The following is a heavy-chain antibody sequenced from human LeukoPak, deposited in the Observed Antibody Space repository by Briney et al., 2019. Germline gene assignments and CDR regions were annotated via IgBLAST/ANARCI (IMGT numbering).Heavy chain of an antibody. CDR2: ISSGGNT. CDR1: GFTVSSNS. V-gene: IGHV3-53*05. CDR3: AKDWNWAIDY. J-gene: IGHJ4*02. Sequence: GGSLRLSCKVSGFTVSSNSWSWVRQAPGKGLEWVSFISSGGNTDHSDSVKGRFTISRDNSKNTLFLQMNNLRVEDMAVLYCAKDWNWAIDYWGQGTLVTVSS. D-gene: IGHD1-7*01.